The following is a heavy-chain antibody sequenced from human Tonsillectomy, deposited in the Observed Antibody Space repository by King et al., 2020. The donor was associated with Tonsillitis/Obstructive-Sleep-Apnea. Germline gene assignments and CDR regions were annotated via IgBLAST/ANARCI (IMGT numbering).Heavy chain of an antibody. CDR3: AKAQWGKDYDCWGTGWFDP. J-gene: IGHJ5*02. V-gene: IGHV3-23*04. CDR2: ISGSGGST. Sequence: VQLVESGGGLVQPGGSLRLSCAASGFTFSSYAMSWVRQAPGKGLEWVSAISGSGGSTYYADSVKGRFTISRDNSKNTLYLQMNSLRAEDTAIYYCAKAQWGKDYDCWGTGWFDPWGQGTLVTVSS. CDR1: GFTFSSYA. D-gene: IGHD3-3*01.